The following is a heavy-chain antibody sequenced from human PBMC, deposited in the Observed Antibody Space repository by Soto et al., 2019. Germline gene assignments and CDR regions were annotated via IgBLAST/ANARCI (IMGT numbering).Heavy chain of an antibody. D-gene: IGHD1-26*01. J-gene: IGHJ6*02. V-gene: IGHV4-59*11. CDR1: GFSISSHY. CDR3: ARDGREASGMDV. Sequence: PXETLSLTCPVSGFSISSHYWSWVRQAPGKGLEWIGHIYYRGSTTYNPSLRSRSTISVDTSNNQFSLKLNSVTTADTAVYYCARDGREASGMDVWGQGTKVTVSS. CDR2: IYYRGST.